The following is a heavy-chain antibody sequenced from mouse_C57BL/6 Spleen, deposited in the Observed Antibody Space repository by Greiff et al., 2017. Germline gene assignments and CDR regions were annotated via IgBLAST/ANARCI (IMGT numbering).Heavy chain of an antibody. V-gene: IGHV3-6*01. CDR3: AREDYDYDEAWFAY. Sequence: DVKLQESGPGLVKPSQSLSLTCSVTGYSITSGYYWNWIRQFPGNKLEWMGYISYDGSNNYNPSLKNRISITRDTSKNQFFLKLNSVTTEDTATYYCAREDYDYDEAWFAYWGQGTLVTVSA. D-gene: IGHD2-4*01. J-gene: IGHJ3*01. CDR2: ISYDGSN. CDR1: GYSITSGYY.